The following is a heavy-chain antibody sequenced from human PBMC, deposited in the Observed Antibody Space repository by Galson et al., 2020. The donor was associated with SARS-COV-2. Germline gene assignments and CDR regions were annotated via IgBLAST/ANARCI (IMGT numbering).Heavy chain of an antibody. J-gene: IGHJ4*02. Sequence: SGPTLVKPTQTLTLTCTFSGFSLSSSGLGVGWIRQPPGKALEWLALIFWNDDKRYSPSLKSRLTITKDTSKHQVVLTMTSMDPVDTATYYCAYSPTYYFDSRGYYFARVDYWGQGTLVTVS. CDR3: AYSPTYYFDSRGYYFARVDY. CDR1: GFSLSSSGLG. D-gene: IGHD3-22*01. CDR2: IFWNDDK. V-gene: IGHV2-5*01.